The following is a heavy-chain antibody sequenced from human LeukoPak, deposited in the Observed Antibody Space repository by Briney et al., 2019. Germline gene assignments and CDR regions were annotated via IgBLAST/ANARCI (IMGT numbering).Heavy chain of an antibody. CDR3: ARGRYYYDSSGYYYDNWFDP. D-gene: IGHD3-22*01. Sequence: PSETLSLTCTVAGGSISSYYWSWIRQPPGKGLEYIGFIYYGGTTKYNPSLKSRATISADTSRNQFSLMLTSVTAADTAVYYCARGRYYYDSSGYYYDNWFDPWGHGTLVTVSS. CDR2: IYYGGTT. V-gene: IGHV4-59*01. CDR1: GGSISSYY. J-gene: IGHJ5*02.